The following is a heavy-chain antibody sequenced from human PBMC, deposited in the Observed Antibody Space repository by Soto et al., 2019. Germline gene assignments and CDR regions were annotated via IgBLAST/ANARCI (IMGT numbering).Heavy chain of an antibody. D-gene: IGHD2-15*01. V-gene: IGHV3-15*01. Sequence: GGSLRLSCAASGVTFTNAWMSWVRQAPGKGLEWVGRIKSKTDGGTTEYAAPVRGRFTISRDDSKNTLYLQMNSLKTEDTAVYYCTTDLWRIAVVVGSTGYFNPWGQGTPVTVSS. CDR2: IKSKTDGGTT. CDR1: GVTFTNAW. J-gene: IGHJ5*02. CDR3: TTDLWRIAVVVGSTGYFNP.